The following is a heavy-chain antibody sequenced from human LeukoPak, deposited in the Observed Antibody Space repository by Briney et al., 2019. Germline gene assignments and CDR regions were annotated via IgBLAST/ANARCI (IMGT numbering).Heavy chain of an antibody. Sequence: GGSLRLSCAASGFTFSSYGMHWVRQAPGKGLEWVAVISDDGSNRYYADSVKGRFTISRDNSKNTLYLQMNSLRAEDTAVYYCARDRDGDYYGSSFGYWGQGTLVTVSS. CDR1: GFTFSSYG. CDR2: ISDDGSNR. J-gene: IGHJ4*02. V-gene: IGHV3-30*03. CDR3: ARDRDGDYYGSSFGY. D-gene: IGHD3-10*01.